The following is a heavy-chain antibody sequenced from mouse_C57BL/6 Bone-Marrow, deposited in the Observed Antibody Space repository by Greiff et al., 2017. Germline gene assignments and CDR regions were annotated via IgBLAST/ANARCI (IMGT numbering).Heavy chain of an antibody. CDR1: GYTFTSYW. CDR2: IDPSDSET. D-gene: IGHD2-4*01. Sequence: QVQLQQPGAELVRPGSSVKLSCKASGYTFTSYWMHWVKQRPIQGLEWIGNIDPSDSETHYNPKFKDKATLTVDKSSSTAYMQLSSLTSEDSAVYYCAREGYYDYPYWYFDVWGTGTTVTVSS. J-gene: IGHJ1*03. V-gene: IGHV1-52*01. CDR3: AREGYYDYPYWYFDV.